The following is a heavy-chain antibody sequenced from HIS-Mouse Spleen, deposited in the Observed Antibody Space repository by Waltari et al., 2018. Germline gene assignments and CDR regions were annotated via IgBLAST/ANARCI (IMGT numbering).Heavy chain of an antibody. Sequence: QVQLVQSGAEVKKPGASVTVSCKASGDTLTGHYMHWVRQAPGQGLEWMGWINPNSGGTNYAQKFQGRVTMTRDTSISTAYMELSRLRSDDTAVYYCARGRYSSSWYYFDYWGQGTLVTVSS. J-gene: IGHJ4*02. CDR1: GDTLTGHY. CDR2: INPNSGGT. CDR3: ARGRYSSSWYYFDY. D-gene: IGHD6-13*01. V-gene: IGHV1-2*02.